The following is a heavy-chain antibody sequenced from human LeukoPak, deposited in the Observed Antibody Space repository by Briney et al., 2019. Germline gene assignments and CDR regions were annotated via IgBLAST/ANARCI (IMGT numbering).Heavy chain of an antibody. V-gene: IGHV4/OR15-8*01. CDR2: IYHTGGA. CDR3: AYNRDFALDN. Sequence: KPSETLSLTCAVSGVPIASHSWWSWVRQPPGKGLEWIGEIYHTGGANYKPSLKSRVTMSMDTSNNHFSLKLTSVTAADTAVYFCAYNRDFALDNWGQGTLVTVSS. D-gene: IGHD1-14*01. J-gene: IGHJ4*02. CDR1: GVPIASHSW.